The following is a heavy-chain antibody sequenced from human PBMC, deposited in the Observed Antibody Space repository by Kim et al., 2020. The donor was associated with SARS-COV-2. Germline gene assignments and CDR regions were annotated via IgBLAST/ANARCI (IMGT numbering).Heavy chain of an antibody. D-gene: IGHD3-22*01. CDR3: VKGGRSGYYYGYYYHGMDV. CDR2: ISFEGSHK. J-gene: IGHJ6*02. Sequence: GGSLRLSCAASGFTFSSYGMHWVRQAPGKGLEWVAVISFEGSHKYYADSVKGRFTISRDNSKNTVFLQMNSLRAEDTAMYYCVKGGRSGYYYGYYYHGMDVWGHGTTVTVSS. CDR1: GFTFSSYG. V-gene: IGHV3-30*18.